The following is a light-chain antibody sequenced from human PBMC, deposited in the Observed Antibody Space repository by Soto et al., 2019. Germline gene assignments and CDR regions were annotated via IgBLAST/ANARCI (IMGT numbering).Light chain of an antibody. CDR2: DND. CDR1: GSNIGSNS. Sequence: QSVLTQPPSVSAAPGQTVTISCSGGGSNIGSNSVSWYQQVPGTAPKLLLYDNDKRPSGIPDRFSGSKSGTSATLGITGLQTADEADYYCGTWKSDLSVGVFGGGTQLTVL. V-gene: IGLV1-51*01. CDR3: GTWKSDLSVGV. J-gene: IGLJ2*01.